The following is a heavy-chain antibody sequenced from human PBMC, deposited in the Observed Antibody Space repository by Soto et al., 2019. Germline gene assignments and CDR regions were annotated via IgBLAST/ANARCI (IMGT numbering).Heavy chain of an antibody. V-gene: IGHV6-1*01. CDR1: GDSVSNNRAA. CDR3: ARDPPDFHSAFDY. CDR2: TYYRSKWYN. J-gene: IGHJ4*02. D-gene: IGHD4-4*01. Sequence: SQTLSLTCAISGDSVSNNRAAWNWIRQSPSRGLEWLGRTYYRSKWYNDYAVSVKSRITINPDTSRDQFSLQLDSVTPEDTAVYYCARDPPDFHSAFDYWGQGTLVTVS.